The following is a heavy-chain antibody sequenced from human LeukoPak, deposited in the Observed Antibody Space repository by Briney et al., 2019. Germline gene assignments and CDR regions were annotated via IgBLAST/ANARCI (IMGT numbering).Heavy chain of an antibody. D-gene: IGHD4-17*01. V-gene: IGHV4-30-2*01. J-gene: IGHJ6*02. CDR2: IYHSGST. CDR3: VRAEAVPIMTTLTTTRLYYYGMDV. CDR1: GCSISSGGYS. Sequence: PSETLSLACAVSGCSISSGGYSWGWLRQPPGKGLEWLGYIYHSGSTYYNPSIKSRVTISVDTSNTHFPLKLSSVDAADTAVYCGVRAEAVPIMTTLTTTRLYYYGMDVWGQGTAVPVSS.